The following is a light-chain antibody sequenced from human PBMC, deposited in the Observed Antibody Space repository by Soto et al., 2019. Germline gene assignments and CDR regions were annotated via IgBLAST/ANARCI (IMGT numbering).Light chain of an antibody. CDR2: EVF. J-gene: IGLJ3*02. Sequence: QSALTQPASETGSPGQSITIQSTGTTSDVGGYDLVSWYQQHPGKAPKLMIYEVFKWPSGVSARFSGSKSGNTASLTISGLQAEDEADYYCCSFAGATWVFGGGTKVTVL. CDR1: TSDVGGYDL. CDR3: CSFAGATWV. V-gene: IGLV2-23*02.